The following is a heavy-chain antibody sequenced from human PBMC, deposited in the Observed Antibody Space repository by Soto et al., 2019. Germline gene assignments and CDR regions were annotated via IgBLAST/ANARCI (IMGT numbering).Heavy chain of an antibody. Sequence: ASVKVSCKASGYTFTSYDINWVRQATGQGLEWMGWMNPNSGDTGYAQKFQGRVTMTRNTSISTAYMELSSLRSEDTAVYYCARYAPYCSSTSCYQRGMDVWGQRTTLTVSS. CDR3: ARYAPYCSSTSCYQRGMDV. D-gene: IGHD2-2*01. V-gene: IGHV1-8*01. CDR1: GYTFTSYD. J-gene: IGHJ6*02. CDR2: MNPNSGDT.